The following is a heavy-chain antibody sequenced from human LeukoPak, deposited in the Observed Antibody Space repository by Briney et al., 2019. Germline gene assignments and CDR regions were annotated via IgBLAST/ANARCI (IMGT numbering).Heavy chain of an antibody. CDR2: IKQDGSEK. CDR1: GFTFSSYA. J-gene: IGHJ4*02. Sequence: GGSLRLSCAASGFTFSSYAMSWVRQAPGKGLEWVANIKQDGSEKYYVDSVKGRFTISRDNAKNSLYLQMNSLRAEDTAVYYCARDDSDSSGYPPQWGQGTRVTVSS. V-gene: IGHV3-7*01. D-gene: IGHD3-22*01. CDR3: ARDDSDSSGYPPQ.